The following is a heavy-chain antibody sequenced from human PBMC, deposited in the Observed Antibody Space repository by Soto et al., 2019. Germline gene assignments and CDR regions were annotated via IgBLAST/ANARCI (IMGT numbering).Heavy chain of an antibody. CDR1: GGIFSTYA. J-gene: IGHJ4*02. Sequence: QVQLVQSGAEVKKPGSSVKVSCKASGGIFSTYAISWLRQAPGQGLEWMGGIIPIFGKPNYAQKFQGRITNTAAESTSTAYMELSRLSSEDTAVYYCARDRDDYGSGNYYNRIDFWGQGTLVTVSS. CDR3: ARDRDDYGSGNYYNRIDF. D-gene: IGHD3-10*01. V-gene: IGHV1-69*01. CDR2: IIPIFGKP.